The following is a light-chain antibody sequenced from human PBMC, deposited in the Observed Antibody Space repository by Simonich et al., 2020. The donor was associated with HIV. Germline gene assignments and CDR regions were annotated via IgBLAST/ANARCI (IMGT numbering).Light chain of an antibody. V-gene: IGKV3-15*01. J-gene: IGKJ1*01. CDR2: GAS. CDR3: QQYNNWPWT. CDR1: QTISSN. Sequence: EIVMTQSPATLSVSPGERATLSCRASQTISSNLAWYQQKPGQAPRLLIFGASTRATGIPARFSGSGSGTEFTLTISSIQSEDFAVYHCQQYNNWPWTFGQGTKVEIK.